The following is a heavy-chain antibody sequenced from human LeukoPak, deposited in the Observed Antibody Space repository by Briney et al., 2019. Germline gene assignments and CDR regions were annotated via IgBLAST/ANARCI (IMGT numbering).Heavy chain of an antibody. CDR2: IDSTGTST. Sequence: GGSLRLSCAASGFTFSSYWMHWVGQAPGKGLVWVSRIDSTGTSTYYADSVKGRFTIYRDNAKNTLYLQMNRLRADDAAVYYCAKSNWFDPWGQGTLVTVSS. J-gene: IGHJ5*02. CDR3: AKSNWFDP. CDR1: GFTFSSYW. V-gene: IGHV3-74*01.